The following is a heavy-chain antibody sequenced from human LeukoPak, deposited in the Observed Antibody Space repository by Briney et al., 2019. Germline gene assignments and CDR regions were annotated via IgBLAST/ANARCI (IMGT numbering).Heavy chain of an antibody. D-gene: IGHD1-26*01. CDR2: ISGSGGST. CDR3: AKIRWEGGPRAFDF. CDR1: GFTFSSYA. J-gene: IGHJ4*02. Sequence: GGSLRLSCAASGFTFSSYAMSWVRQAPGKGLEWVSAISGSGGSTYYADSVKGRFTISRDNAKNSLYLQMNSLRAEDTAIYYCAKIRWEGGPRAFDFCGQGTLVTVSS. V-gene: IGHV3-23*01.